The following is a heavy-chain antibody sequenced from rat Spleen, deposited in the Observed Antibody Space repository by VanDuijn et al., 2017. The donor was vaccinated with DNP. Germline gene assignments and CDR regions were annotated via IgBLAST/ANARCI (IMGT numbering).Heavy chain of an antibody. D-gene: IGHD1-12*01. V-gene: IGHV5S13*01. CDR1: GFTFNKYG. J-gene: IGHJ2*01. CDR2: ITNPASHT. Sequence: EVQLVESGGGLVQPGRSLKLSCAASGFTFNKYGMAWVRQAPTTGLEWVASITNPASHTYYLDSVKGRFTVSRDNAENNLFLQMTSLRSDDTATYYCVRVDRDSYAHDYWGQGVMVTVSS. CDR3: VRVDRDSYAHDY.